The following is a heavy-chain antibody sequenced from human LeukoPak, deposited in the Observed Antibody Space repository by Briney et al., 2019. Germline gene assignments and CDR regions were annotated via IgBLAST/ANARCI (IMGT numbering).Heavy chain of an antibody. J-gene: IGHJ5*02. CDR2: ITPNSGGT. CDR1: GYTFIAYY. V-gene: IGHV1-2*02. Sequence: ASVKVSCKASGYTFIAYYVHWVRQAPGQGLEWMGWITPNSGGTKYAQKFQGRVTMTRDTSISTAYMELSGLRSDDTAVYYCARGFRLSAIEDWFDPWGQGTLVTVSS. D-gene: IGHD2-2*02. CDR3: ARGFRLSAIEDWFDP.